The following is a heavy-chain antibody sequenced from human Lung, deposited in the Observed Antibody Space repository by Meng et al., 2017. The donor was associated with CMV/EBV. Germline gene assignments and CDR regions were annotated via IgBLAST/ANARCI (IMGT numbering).Heavy chain of an antibody. J-gene: IGHJ4*02. D-gene: IGHD6-13*01. CDR3: ARHRSKAAAGTP. CDR2: IYPGDSDT. CDR1: GYSFTSYW. V-gene: IGHV5-51*01. Sequence: KVSCKGSGYSFTSYWIGWVRQMPGKGLEWMGIIYPGDSDTRYSPSFQGQVTISADKSISTAYLQWSSLKASNTAMYYCARHRSKAAAGTPWGQGTLVTVSS.